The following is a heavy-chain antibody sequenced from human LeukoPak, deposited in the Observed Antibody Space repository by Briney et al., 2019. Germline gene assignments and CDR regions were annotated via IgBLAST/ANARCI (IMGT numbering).Heavy chain of an antibody. CDR2: ITSDGSTT. Sequence: GGSLRLSCVGSGFSPSDYWMHWVRQTPGKGPMWVSRITSDGSTTWYADSVKGRFTVSRDNAKNTLFLEMNSLRDEDTAVYYCAGDYIWGRLFWGQGTLVTVSS. CDR3: AGDYIWGRLF. CDR1: GFSPSDYW. V-gene: IGHV3-74*01. J-gene: IGHJ4*01. D-gene: IGHD3-16*01.